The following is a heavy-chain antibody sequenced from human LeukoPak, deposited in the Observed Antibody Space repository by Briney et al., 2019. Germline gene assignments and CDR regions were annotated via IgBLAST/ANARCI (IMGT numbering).Heavy chain of an antibody. CDR1: GFTFSSYA. CDR3: AKIPDYGDPRCGFDY. V-gene: IGHV3-23*01. Sequence: GGSLRLSCAASGFTFSSYAMSWVRQAPGKGLEWVSAISGSGGSTYYADPVKGRFTISRDNSKNTLYLQMNSLRAEDTAVYYCAKIPDYGDPRCGFDYWGQGTLVTVSS. CDR2: ISGSGGST. D-gene: IGHD4-17*01. J-gene: IGHJ4*02.